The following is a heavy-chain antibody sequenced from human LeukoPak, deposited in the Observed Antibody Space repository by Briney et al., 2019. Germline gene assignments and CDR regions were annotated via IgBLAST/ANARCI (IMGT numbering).Heavy chain of an antibody. CDR2: IYYSGST. CDR3: ARAYYDFWSGYPENYFDY. V-gene: IGHV4-59*01. CDR1: GGSISSYY. J-gene: IGHJ4*02. Sequence: PSETLSLTCTVSGGSISSYYWSWIRQPPGKGLEWFGYIYYSGSTNYNPSLKSRVTISVDTSKNQFSLKLSSVTAADTAVYYCARAYYDFWSGYPENYFDYWGQGTLVTVSS. D-gene: IGHD3-3*01.